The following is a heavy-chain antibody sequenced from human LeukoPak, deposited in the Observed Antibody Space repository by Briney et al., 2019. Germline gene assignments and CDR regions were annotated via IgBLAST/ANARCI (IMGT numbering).Heavy chain of an antibody. V-gene: IGHV5-51*01. CDR2: IYPGDSDT. Sequence: GESLKISCKGSGYSFTTYWIGWVRQMPGKGLEWMGIIYPGDSDTRYSPSFQGQVSISADKSISTAYLQWSSLKTSDTAMYYCASLGLNSSSWYFDYWGQGTLVTVSS. J-gene: IGHJ4*02. D-gene: IGHD6-13*01. CDR3: ASLGLNSSSWYFDY. CDR1: GYSFTTYW.